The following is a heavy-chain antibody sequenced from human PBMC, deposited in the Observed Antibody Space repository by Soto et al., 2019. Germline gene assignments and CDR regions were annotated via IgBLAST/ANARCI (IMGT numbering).Heavy chain of an antibody. J-gene: IGHJ4*02. CDR3: ARENPPEAGSYYDY. Sequence: EASVKVSCKTSGYTFTNHAIHWVRQAPGQKLEWMGWIRTGKGDTDYSQKIQDRVTITRDTSASTTYMDLSSLTSADTAVYYCARENPPEAGSYYDYWGQGTLVTVSS. D-gene: IGHD1-26*01. CDR1: GYTFTNHA. V-gene: IGHV1-3*04. CDR2: IRTGKGDT.